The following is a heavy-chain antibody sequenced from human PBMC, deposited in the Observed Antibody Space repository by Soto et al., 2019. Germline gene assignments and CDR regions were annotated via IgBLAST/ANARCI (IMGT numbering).Heavy chain of an antibody. CDR1: GFTFSSHW. J-gene: IGHJ1*01. CDR3: ARVHVDNYFQH. Sequence: GGSLRLSCAASGFTFSSHWMSWVRQAPGKGLEWVANIKQDGSEKYYVDSVKGRFTISRDNAKNSLYLQMNSLRAEDTAVYYCARVHVDNYFQHWGQGTLVTVSS. V-gene: IGHV3-7*04. D-gene: IGHD1-20*01. CDR2: IKQDGSEK.